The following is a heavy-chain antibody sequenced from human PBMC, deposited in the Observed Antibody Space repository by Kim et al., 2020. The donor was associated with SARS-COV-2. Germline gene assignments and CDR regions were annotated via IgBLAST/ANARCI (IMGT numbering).Heavy chain of an antibody. V-gene: IGHV3-74*01. CDR1: GFSFSRYW. CDR2: IKSDGSDT. Sequence: GGSLRLSCAASGFSFSRYWMHWVRQAPGKGLVWVSRIKSDGSDTNYADSVKGRFTISRDNAKNTLYLQMNSLRAEDTAVYYCARDLDGYNSFFAFWGQGTLVTVSS. J-gene: IGHJ4*02. D-gene: IGHD5-12*01. CDR3: ARDLDGYNSFFAF.